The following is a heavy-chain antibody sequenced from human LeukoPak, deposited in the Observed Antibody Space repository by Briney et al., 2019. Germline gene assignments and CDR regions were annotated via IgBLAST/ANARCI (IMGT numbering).Heavy chain of an antibody. V-gene: IGHV4-39*07. CDR3: ANPTTTLDAFDI. CDR2: IYYSGST. CDR1: GGSISSSSYY. Sequence: PSETLSLTCTVSGGSISSSSYYWGWIRQPPGKGLEWIGSIYYSGSTYYNPSLKSRVTISVDTSKNQFSLRLRSVTAEDTAVYYCANPTTTLDAFDIWGQGTMVTVSS. J-gene: IGHJ3*02. D-gene: IGHD1-1*01.